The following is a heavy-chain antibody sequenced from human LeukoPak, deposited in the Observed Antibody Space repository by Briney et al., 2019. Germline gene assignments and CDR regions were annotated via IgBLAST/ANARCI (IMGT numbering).Heavy chain of an antibody. Sequence: GGSLRLSCAASGFTFSSYGMHWVRQAPGKGLEWVAFIRYDGSNKYYADSVKGRFTISRDNSKNTLYLQINSLRAEDTAVYYCAKDHLPGIVVADRDYWGQGTLVTVSS. J-gene: IGHJ4*02. D-gene: IGHD6-19*01. V-gene: IGHV3-30*02. CDR1: GFTFSSYG. CDR3: AKDHLPGIVVADRDY. CDR2: IRYDGSNK.